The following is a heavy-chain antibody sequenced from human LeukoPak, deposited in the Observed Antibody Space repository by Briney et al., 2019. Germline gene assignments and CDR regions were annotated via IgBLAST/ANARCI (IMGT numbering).Heavy chain of an antibody. J-gene: IGHJ4*02. CDR2: IYHSGST. D-gene: IGHD4-11*01. Sequence: SETLSLTCTVSGGSIRSTSYYWGWIRQPPGKGLEWIGSIYHSGSTYYNPSLKSRVTISVDTSKNQFSLKLSSVTAADTAVYYCARGRTTVTTFLTYWGQGTLVTVSS. CDR3: ARGRTTVTTFLTY. CDR1: GGSIRSTSYY. V-gene: IGHV4-39*07.